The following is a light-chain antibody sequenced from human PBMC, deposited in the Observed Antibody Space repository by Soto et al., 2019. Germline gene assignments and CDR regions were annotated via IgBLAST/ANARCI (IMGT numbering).Light chain of an antibody. CDR2: GES. CDR1: QSVSTSY. J-gene: IGKJ1*01. V-gene: IGKV3-20*01. Sequence: DIVWTQSLGTLSLSPGETATLSCRASQSVSTSYLAWNQQKPGQAPRLLIFGESSRATGIQDRFIGSGSGTDFTLTICRLVPDDFVEYYCQHYGNSPTTFGQLTK. CDR3: QHYGNSPTT.